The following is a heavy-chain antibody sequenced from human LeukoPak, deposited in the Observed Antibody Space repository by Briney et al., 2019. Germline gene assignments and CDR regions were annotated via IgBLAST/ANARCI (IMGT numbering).Heavy chain of an antibody. CDR2: IYYSGST. Sequence: SETLSLSCTVSGGSISSYYWSWIRQPPGKGLEWIGNIYYSGSTNYNASLTSRLTVSVDKSKNKFSLKLSSVTAADTAVYYCARGGYTGYDSPYVFDYWGQGTLVTVSS. V-gene: IGHV4-59*01. D-gene: IGHD5-12*01. CDR1: GGSISSYY. J-gene: IGHJ4*02. CDR3: ARGGYTGYDSPYVFDY.